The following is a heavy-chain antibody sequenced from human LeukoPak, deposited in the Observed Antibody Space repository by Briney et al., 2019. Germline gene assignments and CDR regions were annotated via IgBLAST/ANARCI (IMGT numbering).Heavy chain of an antibody. V-gene: IGHV3-48*04. J-gene: IGHJ4*02. Sequence: PGGSLRLSCAASGFTFSSHSMNWVRQAPGKGLEWVSYISSSSSTIYYADSVKGRFTISRDNAKNSLYLQMNSLRAEDTAVYYCARGGSGDYFDYWGQGTLVTVSS. CDR1: GFTFSSHS. D-gene: IGHD3-10*01. CDR2: ISSSSSTI. CDR3: ARGGSGDYFDY.